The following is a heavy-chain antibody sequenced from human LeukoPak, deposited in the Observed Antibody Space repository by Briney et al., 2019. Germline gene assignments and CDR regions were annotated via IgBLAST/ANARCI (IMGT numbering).Heavy chain of an antibody. J-gene: IGHJ4*02. CDR1: GFTFSSYA. CDR3: ARESDTMIVVVIKGGYFDY. D-gene: IGHD3-22*01. V-gene: IGHV3-30*04. CDR2: ISYDGSNK. Sequence: GGSLRLSCAASGFTFSSYAMHWVRQAPGKGLEWVAVISYDGSNKYYAGSVKGRFTISRDNSKNTLYLQMNSLRAEDTAVYYCARESDTMIVVVIKGGYFDYWGQGTLVTVSS.